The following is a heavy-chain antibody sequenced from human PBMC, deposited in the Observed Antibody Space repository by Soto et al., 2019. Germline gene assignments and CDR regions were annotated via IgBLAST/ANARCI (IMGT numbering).Heavy chain of an antibody. CDR3: ARDSIAAAGTFDY. V-gene: IGHV4-61*01. J-gene: IGHJ4*02. CDR1: GGSVSSGSYY. D-gene: IGHD6-13*01. CDR2: IYYSGST. Sequence: SETLSLTCTVSGGSVSSGSYYWSWIRQPPGKGLEWIGYIYYSGSTIYNPSLKSRVTISVDTSKNQFSLKLSSVTAADTAVYYCARDSIAAAGTFDYWGQGTLVTVSS.